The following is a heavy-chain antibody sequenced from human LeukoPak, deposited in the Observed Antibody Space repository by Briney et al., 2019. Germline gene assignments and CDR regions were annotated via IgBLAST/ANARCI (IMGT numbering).Heavy chain of an antibody. CDR3: ARVLMRQQLGYYFDY. Sequence: GGSRRLSCAASGFTFSDYYMSWIRQAPGKGLEWVSYISSSGSTIYYADSVKGRFTISRDNAKNSLYLQMNSLRAEDTAVYYCARVLMRQQLGYYFDYWGQGTLVTVSS. V-gene: IGHV3-11*01. CDR2: ISSSGSTI. CDR1: GFTFSDYY. J-gene: IGHJ4*02. D-gene: IGHD6-13*01.